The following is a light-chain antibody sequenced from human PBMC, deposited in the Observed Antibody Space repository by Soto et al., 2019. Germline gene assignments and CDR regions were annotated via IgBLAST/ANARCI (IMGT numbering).Light chain of an antibody. CDR2: EVS. Sequence: DVVMTQSPLSLSVTPGQPSSISFNSSQSLLHITGDTFPFWYLQKPGQPRQLLIYEVSTRVSGVPDRFSGSGSGTDFTLEISRVETDDVGIYYCMQGTQLPPTFGQGTRLEIK. J-gene: IGKJ5*01. CDR3: MQGTQLPPT. CDR1: QSLLHITGDTF. V-gene: IGKV2-29*03.